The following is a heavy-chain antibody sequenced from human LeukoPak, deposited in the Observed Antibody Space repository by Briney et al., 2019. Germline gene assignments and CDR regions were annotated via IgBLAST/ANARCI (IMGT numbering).Heavy chain of an antibody. V-gene: IGHV4-59*01. J-gene: IGHJ3*02. CDR3: ARADGYCSSTSCLSDAFDI. D-gene: IGHD2-2*01. CDR1: GGSISSYY. CDR2: IYYSGST. Sequence: PSETLSLTCTVSGGSISSYYWSWIRQPPGKGLEWIGYIYYSGSTNYNPSLKSRVTISVDTSKNQFSLKLSSVTAADTAVYYCARADGYCSSTSCLSDAFDIWGQGTMVTVSS.